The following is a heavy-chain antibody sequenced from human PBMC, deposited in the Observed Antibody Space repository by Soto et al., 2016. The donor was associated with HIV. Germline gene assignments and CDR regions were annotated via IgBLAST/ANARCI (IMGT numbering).Heavy chain of an antibody. Sequence: QVQLVQSGSEVKQPGSSVKVSCKASGGTFSNSAISWVRQAPGQGLEWVGGIIPIFGTANYAQKFQGRVTITADESTSTACMDLSSLRSEDTAVYYCATFLIVGATPDAFDIWGQGTMVTVSS. CDR3: ATFLIVGATPDAFDI. D-gene: IGHD1-26*01. V-gene: IGHV1-69*01. J-gene: IGHJ3*02. CDR2: IIPIFGTA. CDR1: GGTFSNSA.